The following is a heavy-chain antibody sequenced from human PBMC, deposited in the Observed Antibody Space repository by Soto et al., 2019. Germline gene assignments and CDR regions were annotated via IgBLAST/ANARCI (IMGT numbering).Heavy chain of an antibody. CDR1: GDSISTTTYY. J-gene: IGHJ4*02. CDR2: IIYTGST. CDR3: ARNSLYLHWDY. Sequence: QLQLQESGPGLVKPSETLSLTCTVSGDSISTTTYYWAWIRQPPGKGLEWIGSIIYTGSTYYNPSLQSRVTISVATSRNQFPLWLSSATASDTALCYCARNSLYLHWDYWGQGALVSFSS. D-gene: IGHD2-2*02. V-gene: IGHV4-39*01.